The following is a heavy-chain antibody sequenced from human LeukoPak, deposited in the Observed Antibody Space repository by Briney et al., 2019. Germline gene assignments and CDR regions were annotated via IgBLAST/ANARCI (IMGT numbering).Heavy chain of an antibody. CDR3: AKDFGSSSGYWDDAFDI. Sequence: GRSLRLACAASGFTFSSYGMHWVRQAPGKGLEWVAVISYDGSNKYYADSVKGRFTISRDNSKNTLYLQMNSLRAEDTAVYYCAKDFGSSSGYWDDAFDIWGQGTMVTVSS. V-gene: IGHV3-30*18. CDR1: GFTFSSYG. CDR2: ISYDGSNK. D-gene: IGHD3-22*01. J-gene: IGHJ3*02.